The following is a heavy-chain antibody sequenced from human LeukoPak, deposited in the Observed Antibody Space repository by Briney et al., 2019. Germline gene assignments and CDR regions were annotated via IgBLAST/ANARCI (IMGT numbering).Heavy chain of an antibody. CDR1: GGSISSYY. D-gene: IGHD6-13*01. CDR2: IYYSGST. J-gene: IGHJ4*02. Sequence: SETLSLTCTVSGGSISSYYWSWIGQPPGKGLEWIGYIYYSGSTNYNPSLKSRVTISVDTSKNQFSLKLSSVTAADTAVYYCARAGGSWFPTIDYWGQGTLVADPS. V-gene: IGHV4-59*01. CDR3: ARAGGSWFPTIDY.